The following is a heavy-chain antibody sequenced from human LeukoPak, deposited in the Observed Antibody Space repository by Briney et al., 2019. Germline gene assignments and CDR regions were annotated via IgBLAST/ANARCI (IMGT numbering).Heavy chain of an antibody. J-gene: IGHJ4*02. CDR2: IIPIFGTA. CDR1: GGTFSSYA. CDR3: ARHPPSGTLDY. D-gene: IGHD3-10*01. V-gene: IGHV1-69*05. Sequence: SVKVSCKASGGTFSSYAISWVRQAPGQGLEWMGRIIPIFGTANYAQKFQGIVTITTDESTSTAYMELSSLRSEDTAVYYCARHPPSGTLDYWGQGTLVTVSS.